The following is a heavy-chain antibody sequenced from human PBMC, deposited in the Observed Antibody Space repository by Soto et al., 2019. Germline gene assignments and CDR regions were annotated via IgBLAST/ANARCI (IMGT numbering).Heavy chain of an antibody. V-gene: IGHV3-49*03. Sequence: GGSLRLSCTTSGFTFGDYVMCWFRLPSGKGLEWVGFVRSKAYGGTREYAASVKGRFAISRDDSKSIAYLQMNSLKIEDTAVYYCARLLLFGELLSLGYGMYVWGQGTTVTVSS. J-gene: IGHJ6*02. CDR1: GFTFGDYV. D-gene: IGHD3-10*01. CDR2: VRSKAYGGTR. CDR3: ARLLLFGELLSLGYGMYV.